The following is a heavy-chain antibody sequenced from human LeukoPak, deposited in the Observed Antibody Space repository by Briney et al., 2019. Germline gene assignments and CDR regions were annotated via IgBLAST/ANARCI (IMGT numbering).Heavy chain of an antibody. CDR1: GFTFGDYA. D-gene: IGHD6-6*01. CDR2: IRSKAYDGTT. CDR3: TRDPVGQYSSSSPDY. J-gene: IGHJ4*02. V-gene: IGHV3-49*04. Sequence: GRSLRLSCAASGFTFGDYAMRWVRQAPGKGLEWVGFIRSKAYDGTTEYSVTVKGRFTISIDDSKSIAYLKMNSLKTEDTAVYYGTRDPVGQYSSSSPDYWGQGTLVTVSS.